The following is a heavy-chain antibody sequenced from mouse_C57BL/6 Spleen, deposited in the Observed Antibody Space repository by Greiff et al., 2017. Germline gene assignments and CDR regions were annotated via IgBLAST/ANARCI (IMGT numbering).Heavy chain of an antibody. CDR2: INPNNGGT. J-gene: IGHJ3*01. V-gene: IGHV1-18*01. D-gene: IGHD2-4*01. Sequence: VHVKQSGPELVKPGASVKIPCKASGYTFTDYNMDWVKQSHGKSLEWIGDINPNNGGTIYNQKVKGKATLTVDKSSSTAYMELRSLTSEDTAVYYCARYDYDWFAYWGQGTLVTVSA. CDR1: GYTFTDYN. CDR3: ARYDYDWFAY.